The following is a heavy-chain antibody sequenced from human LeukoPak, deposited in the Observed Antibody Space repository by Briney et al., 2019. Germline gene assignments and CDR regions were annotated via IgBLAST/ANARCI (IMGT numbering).Heavy chain of an antibody. CDR2: IYYSGST. CDR3: ARGRRLDDAFDI. CDR1: GGSISSYY. D-gene: IGHD3-3*01. Sequence: PSETLSLTCTVSGGSISSYYWSWIRQPPGKGLEWIGYIYYSGSTNYNPSLKSRVTISVDTSKNQFSLKLSSVTAADTAVYYCARGRRLDDAFDIWGQGTMVTVSS. J-gene: IGHJ3*02. V-gene: IGHV4-59*01.